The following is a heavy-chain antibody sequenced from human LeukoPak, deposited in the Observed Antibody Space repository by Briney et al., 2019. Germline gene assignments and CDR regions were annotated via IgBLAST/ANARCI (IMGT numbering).Heavy chain of an antibody. D-gene: IGHD6-13*01. V-gene: IGHV4-34*01. CDR2: INHSGST. Sequence: SETLSLTCAVYGGSFSGHYWSWIRQPPGKGLEWIGEINHSGSTNYNPSLKSRVTISVDTSKNQFSLKLSSVTAADTAVYYCAAFPEAAAPGYDYWGQGTLVTVSS. CDR1: GGSFSGHY. J-gene: IGHJ4*02. CDR3: AAFPEAAAPGYDY.